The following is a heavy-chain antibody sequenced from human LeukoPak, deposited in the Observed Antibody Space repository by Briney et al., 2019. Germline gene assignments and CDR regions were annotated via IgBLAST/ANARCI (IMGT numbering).Heavy chain of an antibody. CDR2: INYNGST. CDR1: GGSISSSSSY. V-gene: IGHV4-39*07. J-gene: IGHJ5*02. CDR3: ARARITTYNWFDP. Sequence: SETLSLTCTVSGGSISSSSSYWGWIRQPPGKGLEWIGSINYNGSTYYNPSLKSRVTISLDTSKNQFSLKLRSVTAADTAVYYCARARITTYNWFDPWGQGTLVTVSS. D-gene: IGHD3-3*01.